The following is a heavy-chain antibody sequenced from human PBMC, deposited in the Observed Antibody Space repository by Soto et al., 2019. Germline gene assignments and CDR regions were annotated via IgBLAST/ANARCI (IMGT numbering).Heavy chain of an antibody. CDR1: GFTFSSYG. CDR3: ARDPSGYCSGGSCYTRYYYYGMDV. Sequence: PGGSLRLSCAASGFTFSSYGMHWVRQAPGKGLEWVAVIWYDGSNKYYADSVKGRFTISRDNSKNTLYLQMNSLRAEDTAVYYCARDPSGYCSGGSCYTRYYYYGMDVWGQGTTVTVSS. CDR2: IWYDGSNK. V-gene: IGHV3-33*01. D-gene: IGHD2-15*01. J-gene: IGHJ6*02.